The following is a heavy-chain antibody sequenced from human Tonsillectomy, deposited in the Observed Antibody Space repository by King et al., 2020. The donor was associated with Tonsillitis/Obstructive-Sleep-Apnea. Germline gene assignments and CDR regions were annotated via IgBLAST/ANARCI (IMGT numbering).Heavy chain of an antibody. Sequence: VQLVESGGGLVQPGGSLRLSCSASGFTFSSYAMHWVRQAPGKGLEYVSAISSNGGSTYYADSVKGRFTISRDNSKNTLYLQMSSLRTEDTAVYYCFKDEASIVVMTAIDYWGQGTLVTVSS. V-gene: IGHV3-64D*06. J-gene: IGHJ4*02. CDR1: GFTFSSYA. CDR2: ISSNGGST. D-gene: IGHD2-21*02. CDR3: FKDEASIVVMTAIDY.